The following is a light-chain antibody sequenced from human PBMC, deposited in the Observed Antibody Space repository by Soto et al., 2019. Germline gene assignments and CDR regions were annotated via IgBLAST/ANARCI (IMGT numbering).Light chain of an antibody. Sequence: QAVVTQPPSASGTPGQRVTISCSGGSSNIGDNPVFWYQQLPGTAPKLLIYGNSNRPSGVPDRFSGSKSGTSASLAITGLQAEDEADYYCQSYDSSLSGYVFGTGTKVTVL. CDR3: QSYDSSLSGYV. V-gene: IGLV1-40*01. CDR1: SSNIGDNP. J-gene: IGLJ1*01. CDR2: GNS.